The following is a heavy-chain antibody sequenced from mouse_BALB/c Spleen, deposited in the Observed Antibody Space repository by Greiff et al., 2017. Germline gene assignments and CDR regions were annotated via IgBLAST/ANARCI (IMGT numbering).Heavy chain of an antibody. CDR2: IRNKANGYTT. Sequence: EVQGVESGGGLVQPGGSLRLSCATSGFTFTDYYMSWVRQPPGKALEWLGFIRNKANGYTTEYSASVKGRFTISRDNSQSILYLQMNTLRAEDSATYYCARASYDYLFAYWGQGTLVTVSA. CDR1: GFTFTDYY. J-gene: IGHJ3*01. CDR3: ARASYDYLFAY. V-gene: IGHV7-3*02. D-gene: IGHD2-4*01.